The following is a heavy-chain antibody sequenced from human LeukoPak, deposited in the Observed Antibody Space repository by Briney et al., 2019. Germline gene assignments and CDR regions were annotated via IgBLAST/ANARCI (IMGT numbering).Heavy chain of an antibody. D-gene: IGHD3-3*01. J-gene: IGHJ5*02. CDR3: ARYPPAYYDFWSGHQA. CDR2: IYHSGST. V-gene: IGHV4-30-2*01. Sequence: SETLSLTCTVSGGSISSGGYYWSWIRQPPGKGLEWIGYIYHSGSTYYNPSLKSRVTISVDRSKNQFSLKLSSVTAADTAVYYCARYPPAYYDFWSGHQAWGQGTLVTVSS. CDR1: GGSISSGGYY.